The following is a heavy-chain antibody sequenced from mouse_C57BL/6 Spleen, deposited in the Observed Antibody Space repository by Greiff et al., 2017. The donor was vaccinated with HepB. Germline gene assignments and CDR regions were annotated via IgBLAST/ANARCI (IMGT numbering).Heavy chain of an antibody. J-gene: IGHJ1*03. Sequence: QVQLQQSGPELVKPGASVKISCKASGYAFSSSWMNWVKQRPGKGLEWIGRIYPGDGDTNYNGKFKGKATLTADKSSSTAYMQLSSLTSEDSAVYFCARFTDLYWYFDVWGTGTTVTVSS. CDR1: GYAFSSSW. CDR3: ARFTDLYWYFDV. V-gene: IGHV1-82*01. CDR2: IYPGDGDT.